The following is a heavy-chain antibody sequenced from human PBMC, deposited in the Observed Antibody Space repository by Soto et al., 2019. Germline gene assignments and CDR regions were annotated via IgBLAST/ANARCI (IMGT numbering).Heavy chain of an antibody. Sequence: QVQLVQSGAEVKKPGASVKVSCKASGYTFTSYYMHWVRQAPGQGLEWMGIINPSGGSTSYAQKCQGSVTMTRDPSTSTVYMELSSLRSEDTAVYYCARDRLDEAGDYWGQGTLVTVSS. CDR2: INPSGGST. CDR3: ARDRLDEAGDY. CDR1: GYTFTSYY. J-gene: IGHJ4*02. V-gene: IGHV1-46*01. D-gene: IGHD1-1*01.